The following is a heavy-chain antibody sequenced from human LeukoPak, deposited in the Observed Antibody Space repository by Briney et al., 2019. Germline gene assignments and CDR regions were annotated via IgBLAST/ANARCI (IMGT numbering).Heavy chain of an antibody. D-gene: IGHD3-9*01. CDR1: GFTFSSYS. V-gene: IGHV3-48*04. J-gene: IGHJ4*02. Sequence: PGGSLRLSCVASGFTFSSYSINWVRQAPGKRLEWVSYISSSSTTIYYADSVKGRFTITRDNAKNSLYLQMNSLRAEDTAVYYCARSFYYDTLTGYYFFDYWGQGTLVTVSS. CDR2: ISSSSTTI. CDR3: ARSFYYDTLTGYYFFDY.